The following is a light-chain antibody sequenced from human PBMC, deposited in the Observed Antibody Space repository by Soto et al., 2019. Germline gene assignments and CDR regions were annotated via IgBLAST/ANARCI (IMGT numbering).Light chain of an antibody. CDR3: QQYSSSPYT. J-gene: IGKJ2*01. V-gene: IGKV3-20*01. CDR1: QSVSSSY. CDR2: GAS. Sequence: EIVLTQSPCTLSLSLGERATLSCRASQSVSSSYLAWYQQKPGQAPRLLIYGASSRDTGIPDRFSGSGSGTDFTLTISRLEPEDFAVYYCQQYSSSPYTFGQGTKLEIK.